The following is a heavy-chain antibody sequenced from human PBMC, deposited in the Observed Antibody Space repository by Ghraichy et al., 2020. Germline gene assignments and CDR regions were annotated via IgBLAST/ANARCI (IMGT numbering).Heavy chain of an antibody. J-gene: IGHJ6*02. CDR1: GGSFSGYY. Sequence: SETLSLTCAVYGGSFSGYYWSWIRQPPGKGLEWIGEINHSGSTNYNPSLKSRVTISVDTSKNQFSLKLSSVTAADTAVYYCARGRRQRWLQERAGFGSYYYYGMDVWGQGTTVTVSS. CDR3: ARGRRQRWLQERAGFGSYYYYGMDV. CDR2: INHSGST. V-gene: IGHV4-34*01. D-gene: IGHD5-24*01.